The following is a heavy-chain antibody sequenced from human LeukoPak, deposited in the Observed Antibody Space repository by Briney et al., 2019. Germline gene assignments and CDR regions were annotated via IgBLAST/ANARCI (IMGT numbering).Heavy chain of an antibody. V-gene: IGHV4-39*07. J-gene: IGHJ4*02. CDR1: GGSISSSSYY. CDR3: ARLGDTAMVKDY. CDR2: IYYSGST. Sequence: PSQTLSLTCTVSGGSISSSSYYWGWIRQPPGKGLEWIGSIYYSGSTYYNPSLKSRVTISVDTSKNQFSLKLSSVTAADTAVYYCARLGDTAMVKDYWGQGTLVTVSP. D-gene: IGHD5-18*01.